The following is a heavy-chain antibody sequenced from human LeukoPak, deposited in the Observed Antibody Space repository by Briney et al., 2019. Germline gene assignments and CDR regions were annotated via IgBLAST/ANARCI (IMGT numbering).Heavy chain of an antibody. V-gene: IGHV5-51*01. CDR3: ARSWYSSSPDDAFDI. D-gene: IGHD6-13*01. CDR1: GYSFTSYW. CDR2: IYPGDSDT. Sequence: KRGESLKISCKGSGYSFTSYWIGWVRQMPGKGLEWMGIIYPGDSDTRYSPSFQGQVTISADKSISTAYLQWSSPKASDTAMYYCARSWYSSSPDDAFDIWGQGTMVTVSS. J-gene: IGHJ3*02.